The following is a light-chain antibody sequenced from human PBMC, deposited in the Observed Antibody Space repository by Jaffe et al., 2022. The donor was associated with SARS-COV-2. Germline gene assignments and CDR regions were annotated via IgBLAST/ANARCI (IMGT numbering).Light chain of an antibody. CDR1: SSNIGYTY. CDR3: GTWDSSLSAGV. V-gene: IGLV1-51*02. CDR2: END. Sequence: QSVLTQPPSVSAAPGQEVTISCSGSSSNIGYTYVSWYQQLPGTAPKLLIRENDKRPSGIPDRFSGSKSGTSATLVITGLQTGDEADYYCGTWDSSLSAGVFGGGTKLTVL. J-gene: IGLJ3*02.